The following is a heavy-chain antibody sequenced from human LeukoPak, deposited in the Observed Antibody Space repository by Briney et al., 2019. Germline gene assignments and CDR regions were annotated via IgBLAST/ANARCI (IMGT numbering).Heavy chain of an antibody. CDR1: GGSISSGGYY. Sequence: SQTLSLTCTVSGGSISSGGYYWSWIRQPPGKGLEWIGYIYHSGSTYYNPSLKSRVTMSVDTSKNQFSLKLSSVTAVDTAVYYCASYPDPDPLPWGQGTLVTVSS. V-gene: IGHV4-30-2*01. J-gene: IGHJ5*02. CDR2: IYHSGST. CDR3: ASYPDPDPLP. D-gene: IGHD1-14*01.